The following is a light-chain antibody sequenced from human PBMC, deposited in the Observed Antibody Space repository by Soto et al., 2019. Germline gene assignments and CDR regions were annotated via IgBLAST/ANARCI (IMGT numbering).Light chain of an antibody. CDR2: DAS. J-gene: IGKJ2*01. V-gene: IGKV3-11*01. CDR3: QTRSHLPHT. CDR1: QSVSSY. Sequence: EIVLTQSPATLSLSPGERATLSCRVSQSVSSYLAWYQQKPGQAPRLLIYDASKRATGIPARFSGSGSGTDFTLTISSVDAPDSAVHYSQTRSHLPHTFGQGTTLEIK.